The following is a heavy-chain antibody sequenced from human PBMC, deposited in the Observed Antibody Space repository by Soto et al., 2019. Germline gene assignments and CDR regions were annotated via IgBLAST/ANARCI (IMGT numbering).Heavy chain of an antibody. V-gene: IGHV1-18*04. CDR3: ARDLFEYCGGDCYPDY. D-gene: IGHD2-21*02. Sequence: ASVKVSCKASGYTFTSYGISWVRQAPGQGLEWMGWISAYNGNTNYAQKLQGSVTMTTDTSTSTAYMELRSLRSDDTAVYYCARDLFEYCGGDCYPDYWGQGTLVTVSS. CDR2: ISAYNGNT. CDR1: GYTFTSYG. J-gene: IGHJ4*02.